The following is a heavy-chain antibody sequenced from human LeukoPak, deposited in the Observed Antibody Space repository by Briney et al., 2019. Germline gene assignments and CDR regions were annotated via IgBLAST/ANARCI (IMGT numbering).Heavy chain of an antibody. J-gene: IGHJ4*02. CDR2: IWQYGRNK. D-gene: IGHD1-26*01. Sequence: GGSLSLSCALSGLPFSSYVTLWVREAPGKGLEWGAVIWQYGRNKYYADSVKGRFSISRDNSTNTLYLQMNSLRPEDTAVYYCARDFRSWSNPVYWGQGTLVTVSS. CDR1: GLPFSSYV. V-gene: IGHV3-33*01. CDR3: ARDFRSWSNPVY.